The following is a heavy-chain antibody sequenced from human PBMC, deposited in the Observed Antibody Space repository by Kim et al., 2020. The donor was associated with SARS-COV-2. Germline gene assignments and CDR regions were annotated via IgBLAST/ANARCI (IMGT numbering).Heavy chain of an antibody. Sequence: SVKVSCKASGGTFSSYAISWVRQAPGQGLEWMGGIIPIFGTAIYAQKFQGRVTITSEESTSTSYMELSSLRSEDTAVYYCARPWVGSGYLTRYDAFDIWGPGTMVTVSS. CDR1: GGTFSSYA. CDR3: ARPWVGSGYLTRYDAFDI. D-gene: IGHD3-22*01. V-gene: IGHV1-69*13. J-gene: IGHJ3*02. CDR2: IIPIFGTA.